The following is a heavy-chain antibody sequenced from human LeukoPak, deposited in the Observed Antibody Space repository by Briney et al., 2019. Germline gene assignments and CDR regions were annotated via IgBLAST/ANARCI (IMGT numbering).Heavy chain of an antibody. V-gene: IGHV1-18*01. J-gene: IGHJ4*02. CDR3: ARDGTSTDDY. D-gene: IGHD1-7*01. CDR2: SNTNSDNA. Sequence: GASVTVSCKASGYTFSNYGIHWVRQAPGQGLEWMGWSNTNSDNANYAQKFQGRVTMTTDTSTSTAYMELRSLRSDDTAVYYCARDGTSTDDYWGQGTAVTVSS. CDR1: GYTFSNYG.